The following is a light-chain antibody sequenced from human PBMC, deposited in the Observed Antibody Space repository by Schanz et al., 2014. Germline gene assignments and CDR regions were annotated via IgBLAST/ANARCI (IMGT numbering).Light chain of an antibody. Sequence: QAVVTQEPSLTVSPGGTVTLTCGSTTGYVTSGHYPYWFQQKPGQAPRTLIYDTANRHSWTPARFSGSLLGGKALLTLSGAQPEDEADYYCLLQYSGGSRVFGGGTKLPS. CDR1: TGYVTSGHY. J-gene: IGLJ2*01. CDR3: LLQYSGGSRV. CDR2: DTA. V-gene: IGLV7-46*01.